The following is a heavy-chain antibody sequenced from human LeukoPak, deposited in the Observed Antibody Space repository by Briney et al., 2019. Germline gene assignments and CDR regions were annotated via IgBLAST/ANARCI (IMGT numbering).Heavy chain of an antibody. CDR1: GGSISSHY. CDR2: IYYSGST. J-gene: IGHJ6*03. Sequence: PSETLSLTCTVSGGSISSHYWSWIRQPPGKGLEWIGYIYYSGSTNYNPSLKSRVTISVDTSKNQFSLKLSSVTAADTAVYYCARDHRDYDFWSGSIYYYYMDVWGKGTTVTVSS. D-gene: IGHD3-3*01. CDR3: ARDHRDYDFWSGSIYYYYMDV. V-gene: IGHV4-59*11.